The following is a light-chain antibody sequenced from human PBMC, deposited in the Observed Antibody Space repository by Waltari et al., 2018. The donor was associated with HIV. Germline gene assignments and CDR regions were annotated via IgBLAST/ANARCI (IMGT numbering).Light chain of an antibody. CDR1: TIPYNS. J-gene: IGLJ2*01. V-gene: IGLV2-14*03. Sequence: QSALRQPASVSGSPEQSVSISCTGPTIPYNSVPWYQPHPGKAPKLMIFEDTSRPSGVSNRFSGSKSGNTASLTISGLQVEDEADYYCSSYTTSGSVLFGGGTNLTVL. CDR3: SSYTTSGSVL. CDR2: EDT.